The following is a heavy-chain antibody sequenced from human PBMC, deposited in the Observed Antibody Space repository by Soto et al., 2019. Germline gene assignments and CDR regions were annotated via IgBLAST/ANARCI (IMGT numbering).Heavy chain of an antibody. CDR1: GGTFSSYT. CDR3: AREEYYYGSGAFFDY. D-gene: IGHD3-10*01. CDR2: IIPILGIA. Sequence: QVQLVQSGAEVKKPGSSVKVSCKASGGTFSSYTISWVRQAPGQGLEWMGRIIPILGIANYAQKFQGRVTXTXXXAXXTAYMELSSLRSEGTAVYYCAREEYYYGSGAFFDYWGQGTLVTVSS. V-gene: IGHV1-69*08. J-gene: IGHJ4*02.